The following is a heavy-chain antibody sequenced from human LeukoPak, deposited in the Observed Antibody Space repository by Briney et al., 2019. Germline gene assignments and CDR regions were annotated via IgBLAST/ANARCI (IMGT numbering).Heavy chain of an antibody. V-gene: IGHV1-69*05. J-gene: IGHJ3*02. CDR2: IIPIFGTA. CDR1: GGTFSSYA. CDR3: ASPYSSGYDTFDI. Sequence: SVKVSCKASGGTFSSYAISWVRQAPGQGLEWMGGIIPIFGTANYAQKFQGRVTITTDESTSTAYMELSSLRSEDTAVYYCASPYSSGYDTFDIWGQGTMVTVSS. D-gene: IGHD6-19*01.